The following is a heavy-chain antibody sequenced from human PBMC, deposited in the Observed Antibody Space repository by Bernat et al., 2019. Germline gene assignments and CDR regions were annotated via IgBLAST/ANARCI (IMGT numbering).Heavy chain of an antibody. J-gene: IGHJ4*02. CDR1: GGSISSSSYY. CDR3: AGRGYSGYDRWGAFDY. CDR2: IYYSGST. D-gene: IGHD5-12*01. Sequence: QLQLQESGPGLVKPSETLSLTCTVSGGSISSSSYYWGWIRQPPGKGLEWIGSIYYSGSTYYNPSLKSRVTISVDTSKNQFSLKLSSVTAADTAVYYCAGRGYSGYDRWGAFDYWGQGTLVTVSS. V-gene: IGHV4-39*01.